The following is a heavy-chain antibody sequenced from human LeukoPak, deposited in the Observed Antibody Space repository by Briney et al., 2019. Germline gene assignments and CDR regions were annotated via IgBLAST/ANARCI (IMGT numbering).Heavy chain of an antibody. V-gene: IGHV4-59*01. D-gene: IGHD5-12*01. J-gene: IGHJ4*02. CDR3: ARAGIVATNYDY. Sequence: SETLSLTCTVSGGSISSYYWSWIRQPPGKGLEWIGYIYYSGSTNYNPSFKSRVTISVDTSKNQFSLKLSSVTAADTAVYYCARAGIVATNYDYWGQGTLVTVSS. CDR1: GGSISSYY. CDR2: IYYSGST.